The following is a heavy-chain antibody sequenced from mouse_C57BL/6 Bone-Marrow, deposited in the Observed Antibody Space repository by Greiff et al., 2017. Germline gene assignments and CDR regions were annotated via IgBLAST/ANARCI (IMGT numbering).Heavy chain of an antibody. J-gene: IGHJ2*01. Sequence: QVQLKQPGAELVKPGASVKMSCKASGYTFTSYWITWVKQRPGQGLEWIGDIYPGSGSTNYNEKFKSKATLTVDTSSSTAYMQLSSLTSEDSAVYYCASSGLLWLRLWDYWGQGTTLTGSS. CDR2: IYPGSGST. CDR1: GYTFTSYW. CDR3: ASSGLLWLRLWDY. V-gene: IGHV1-55*01. D-gene: IGHD2-2*01.